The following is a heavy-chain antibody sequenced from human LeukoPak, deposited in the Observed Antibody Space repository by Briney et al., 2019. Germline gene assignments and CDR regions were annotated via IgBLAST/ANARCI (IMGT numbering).Heavy chain of an antibody. CDR3: AKDRDEVTVTGWFAP. J-gene: IGHJ5*02. Sequence: GGSLRLSCAASGFTFSSYAMHWVRQAPGKGLEWVAVISYDGSNKYYADSVKGRFTISRDNSKNTLYLQMNSLRAEDTAVYYCAKDRDEVTVTGWFAPWGQGTLVTVSS. CDR2: ISYDGSNK. D-gene: IGHD4-17*01. V-gene: IGHV3-30*04. CDR1: GFTFSSYA.